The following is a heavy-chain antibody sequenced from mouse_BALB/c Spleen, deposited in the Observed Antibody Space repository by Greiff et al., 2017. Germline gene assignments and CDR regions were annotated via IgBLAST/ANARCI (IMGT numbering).Heavy chain of an antibody. CDR1: GFTFSSYA. Sequence: EVMLVESGGGLVKPGGSLKLSCAASGFTFSSYAMSWVRQSPEKRLEWVAEISSGGSYTYYPDTVTGRFTISRDNAKNTLYLEMSSLRSEDTAMYYCARARYGNYYFDYWGQGTTLTVSS. J-gene: IGHJ2*01. V-gene: IGHV5-9-4*01. CDR3: ARARYGNYYFDY. D-gene: IGHD2-10*02. CDR2: ISSGGSYT.